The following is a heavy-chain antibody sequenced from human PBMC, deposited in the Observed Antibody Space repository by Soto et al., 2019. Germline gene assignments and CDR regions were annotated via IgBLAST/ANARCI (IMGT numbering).Heavy chain of an antibody. J-gene: IGHJ6*02. Sequence: PGGSLRLSCAASGFTFSSYAMSWVRQAPGKGLEWVSAISGSGGSTYYADSVKGRFTISRDNSKNTLYLQMNSLRAEDTAVYYCAIEAPNITILDYYYYGMDAWGQGTTVTVSS. V-gene: IGHV3-23*01. CDR1: GFTFSSYA. CDR2: ISGSGGST. CDR3: AIEAPNITILDYYYYGMDA. D-gene: IGHD3-3*01.